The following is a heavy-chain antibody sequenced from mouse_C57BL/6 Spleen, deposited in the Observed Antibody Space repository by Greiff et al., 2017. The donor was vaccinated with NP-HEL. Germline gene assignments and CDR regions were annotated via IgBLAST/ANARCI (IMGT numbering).Heavy chain of an antibody. J-gene: IGHJ3*01. CDR3: ARDSSYWFAY. D-gene: IGHD1-1*01. Sequence: VQLQQSGAELVRPGTSVKVSCKASGYAFTNYLIEWVKQRPGQGLEWIGVINPGSGGTNYNEKFKGKATLTADKSSSTAYMQLSSLTSEDSAVYFCARDSSYWFAYWGQGTLVTVSA. CDR2: INPGSGGT. CDR1: GYAFTNYL. V-gene: IGHV1-54*01.